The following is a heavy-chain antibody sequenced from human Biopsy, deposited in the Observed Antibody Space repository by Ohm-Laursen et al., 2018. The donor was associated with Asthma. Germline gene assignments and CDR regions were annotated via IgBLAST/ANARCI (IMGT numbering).Heavy chain of an antibody. CDR2: IDPNSGGT. D-gene: IGHD5-24*01. J-gene: IGHJ6*02. Sequence: ASVKVSCKASGYPFTDYYVHWVRQAPGQGLEWMGRIDPNSGGTNYAQKFLGRVTMTRDTSVNTAFMVLSRLRSDDTAVYYCARDRRDVYNLDYFYYYGLDVWGHGTTVTVSS. CDR1: GYPFTDYY. CDR3: ARDRRDVYNLDYFYYYGLDV. V-gene: IGHV1-2*06.